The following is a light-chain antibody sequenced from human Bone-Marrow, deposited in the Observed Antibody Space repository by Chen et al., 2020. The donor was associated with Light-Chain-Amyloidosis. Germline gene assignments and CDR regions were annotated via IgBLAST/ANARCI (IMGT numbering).Light chain of an antibody. V-gene: IGLV3-21*02. Sequence: SYVLTQPSSVSVAPGQTATIACGGNNIGSTSVYWYQQTPGQAPLLVVYDDSDRPSGIPERLSGSNFGNTATLTISRVEAGDEADYYCQVWDRSSDRPVFGGGTKLTVL. CDR2: DDS. J-gene: IGLJ3*02. CDR3: QVWDRSSDRPV. CDR1: NIGSTS.